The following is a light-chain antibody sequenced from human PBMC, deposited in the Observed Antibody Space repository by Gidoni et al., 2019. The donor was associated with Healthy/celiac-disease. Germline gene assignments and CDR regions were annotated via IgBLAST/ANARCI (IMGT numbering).Light chain of an antibody. V-gene: IGKV3-20*01. J-gene: IGKJ4*01. Sequence: EIVLTQSPGTLSLSPGQSATLSCRASQSISSSQLAWYQQKPGQAPRPPMYGAASRATGIPDRFSGSVSGTDFTLTTSRLEPEDFAVYYCKHFGNFGGGTKVE. CDR2: GAA. CDR1: QSISSSQ. CDR3: KHFGN.